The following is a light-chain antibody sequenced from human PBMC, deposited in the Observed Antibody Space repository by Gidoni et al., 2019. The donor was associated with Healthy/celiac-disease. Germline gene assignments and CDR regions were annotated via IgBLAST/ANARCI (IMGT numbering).Light chain of an antibody. CDR2: GAS. J-gene: IGKJ2*01. CDR3: QQYGSSPYT. Sequence: LTQSPGTRSLSPGERAPLSCRASQRVSSSYLAWYQQNPGQAPRLLIYGASSRATGIPDRFSGSGSGTDFTLTISRLEPEDFAVYYCQQYGSSPYTFGQXTKLEIK. CDR1: QRVSSSY. V-gene: IGKV3-20*01.